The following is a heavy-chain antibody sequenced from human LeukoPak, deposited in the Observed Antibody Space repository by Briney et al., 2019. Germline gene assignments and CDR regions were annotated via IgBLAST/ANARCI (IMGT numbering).Heavy chain of an antibody. D-gene: IGHD2-15*01. Sequence: GSSVKVSCKASGGTFSSYAISWVRQAPGQGLEWMGTINPSGGSTSYAQKFQGRVTMTRDTSTSTVYMELSSLRSEDTAVYYCARDPRVVAATNYYYYGMDVWGQGTTVTVSS. J-gene: IGHJ6*02. CDR3: ARDPRVVAATNYYYYGMDV. V-gene: IGHV1-46*01. CDR2: INPSGGST. CDR1: GGTFSSYA.